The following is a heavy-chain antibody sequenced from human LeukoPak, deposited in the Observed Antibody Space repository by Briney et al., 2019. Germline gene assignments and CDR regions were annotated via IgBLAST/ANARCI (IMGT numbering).Heavy chain of an antibody. D-gene: IGHD6-19*01. J-gene: IGHJ2*01. CDR2: IYYSGST. CDR1: GGSVSSGSYY. Sequence: SETLSLTCTVSGGSVSSGSYYWSWIRQPPGKRLERIGYIYYSGSTNYNPSLKSRVTISVDTSKNQFSLNLSSVTAADTAVYYCASIITVAGEDLNPNWHFDLWGRGTLVTVSS. CDR3: ASIITVAGEDLNPNWHFDL. V-gene: IGHV4-61*01.